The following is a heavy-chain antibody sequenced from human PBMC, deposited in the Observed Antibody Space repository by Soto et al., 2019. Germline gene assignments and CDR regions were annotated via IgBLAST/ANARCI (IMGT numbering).Heavy chain of an antibody. CDR2: VVVGSGNT. Sequence: SVKVSCKASGFTFTSSAVQWVRQARGQRLEWIGWVVVGSGNTNYAQKFQERVTITRDMSTSTAYMELSSLRSEDTAVYYCAASKTGYSSGWTDYWGQGTLVTVSS. D-gene: IGHD6-19*01. CDR1: GFTFTSSA. CDR3: AASKTGYSSGWTDY. V-gene: IGHV1-58*01. J-gene: IGHJ4*02.